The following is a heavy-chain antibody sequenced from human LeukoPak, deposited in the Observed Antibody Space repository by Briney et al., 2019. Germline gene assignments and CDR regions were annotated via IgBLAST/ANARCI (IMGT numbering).Heavy chain of an antibody. V-gene: IGHV3-30-3*01. D-gene: IGHD3-22*01. CDR2: ISYDGSNK. J-gene: IGHJ4*02. Sequence: GRSLKLSCAASGFTFSTYAMHWVRQAPGKGLEWVAVISYDGSNKYYADSVKGRFTISRDSSKNTLYLQMNSLRAEDTAVYYCAIESNYYDSSGYYPYYFDYWGQGTLVTVSS. CDR3: AIESNYYDSSGYYPYYFDY. CDR1: GFTFSTYA.